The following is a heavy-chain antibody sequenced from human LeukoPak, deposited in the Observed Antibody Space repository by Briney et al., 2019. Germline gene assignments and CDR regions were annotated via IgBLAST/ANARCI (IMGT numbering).Heavy chain of an antibody. CDR1: GASISSYY. V-gene: IGHV4-4*07. CDR3: AGAGGGADWYFDL. Sequence: SETLSLICTVSGASISSYYCSWVRQPAGKGLEWLGRIYTSGSTNYNPSLKSRVTMSVDTSKNQFSLKLSSMTAADTAVYYCAGAGGGADWYFDLWGRGTLVTVSS. CDR2: IYTSGST. J-gene: IGHJ2*01. D-gene: IGHD3-10*01.